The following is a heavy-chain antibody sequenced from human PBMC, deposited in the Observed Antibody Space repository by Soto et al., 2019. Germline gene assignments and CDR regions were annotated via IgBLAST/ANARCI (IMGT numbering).Heavy chain of an antibody. V-gene: IGHV1-18*04. CDR1: GYTFTSYG. CDR2: ISAYNGNT. D-gene: IGHD3-10*01. CDR3: ARDIYKYLYDYYGIDV. Sequence: SSVKVSCKASGYTFTSYGISWVRQAPGQGLEWMGWISAYNGNTNYAQKLQGRVTMTTDTSTSTAYMELRSLRSDDTAVYYCARDIYKYLYDYYGIDVWGQGTMVTVS. J-gene: IGHJ6*02.